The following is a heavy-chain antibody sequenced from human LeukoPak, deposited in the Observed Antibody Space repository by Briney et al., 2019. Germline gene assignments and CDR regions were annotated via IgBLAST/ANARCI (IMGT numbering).Heavy chain of an antibody. V-gene: IGHV4-39*07. CDR3: ARASHDYGDYSHFDY. J-gene: IGHJ4*02. CDR1: GGSISSSSYY. Sequence: SETLSLTCTVSGGSISSSSYYWGWIRQPPGKGLEWIGSIYYSGTAYYNRSLKSRVTISVDTSKNQFSLKLSSVTAADTAVYYCARASHDYGDYSHFDYWGQGTLVTVSS. CDR2: IYYSGTA. D-gene: IGHD4-17*01.